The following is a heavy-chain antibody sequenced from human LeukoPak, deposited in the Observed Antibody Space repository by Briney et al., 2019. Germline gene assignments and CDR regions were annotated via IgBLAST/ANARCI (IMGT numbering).Heavy chain of an antibody. J-gene: IGHJ3*02. D-gene: IGHD6-13*01. CDR2: IYTSGST. CDR1: GVSIRDSY. CDR3: ARGIAAHAFDI. Sequence: SETLSLTCSVSGVSIRDSYWSWVRQPAGKGLEWIGRIYTSGSTNYNPSLKSRVTMSVDTSKNQFSLKLSSVTAADTAVYYCARGIAAHAFDIWGQGTMVTVSS. V-gene: IGHV4-4*07.